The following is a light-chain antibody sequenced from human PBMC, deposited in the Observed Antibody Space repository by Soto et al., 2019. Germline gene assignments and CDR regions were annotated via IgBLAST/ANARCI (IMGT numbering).Light chain of an antibody. Sequence: EIVLTQSPGTPSLSPGERATLSCRASQSVSSSYLAWYQQKPGQAPRLLIYGASSRATGIPDRFSGSGSGTDYTLTSSRLEPEDFAVYYCQQYGSSPPWTFGQGTKVDIK. CDR2: GAS. CDR1: QSVSSSY. V-gene: IGKV3-20*01. J-gene: IGKJ1*01. CDR3: QQYGSSPPWT.